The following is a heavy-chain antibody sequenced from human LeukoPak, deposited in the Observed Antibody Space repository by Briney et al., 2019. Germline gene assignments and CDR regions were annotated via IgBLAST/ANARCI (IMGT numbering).Heavy chain of an antibody. Sequence: GGSLRLSCAASGLAVSSSYMIWVRLAPGKGLEWVAVIYSGGSTDYADSVKGRFTISIDSSKNTLYLQTESLRVEDTAVYFCARERGDRDYQRYDYWGQGTLVTVHS. J-gene: IGHJ4*02. CDR3: ARERGDRDYQRYDY. CDR2: IYSGGST. D-gene: IGHD4-11*01. CDR1: GLAVSSSY. V-gene: IGHV3-66*01.